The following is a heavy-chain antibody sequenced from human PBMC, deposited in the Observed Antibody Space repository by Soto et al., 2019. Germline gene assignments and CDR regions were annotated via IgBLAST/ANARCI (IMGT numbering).Heavy chain of an antibody. Sequence: SVKVSCKASGGTFSSYASSWVRQAPGQGLEWMGGIIPIFGTANYAQKFQGRVTITADESTSAAYMELSSLRSEDTAVYYCAWERGEGFDYWGQGTLVTVSS. CDR1: GGTFSSYA. D-gene: IGHD1-1*01. V-gene: IGHV1-69*13. CDR2: IIPIFGTA. CDR3: AWERGEGFDY. J-gene: IGHJ4*02.